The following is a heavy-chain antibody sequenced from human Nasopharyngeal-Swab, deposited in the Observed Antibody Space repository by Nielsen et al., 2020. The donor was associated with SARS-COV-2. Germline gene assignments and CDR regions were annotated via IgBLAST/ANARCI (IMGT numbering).Heavy chain of an antibody. CDR1: GYSLTSYG. J-gene: IGHJ6*02. Sequence: ASVKVSCKASGYSLTSYGITWVRQAPGQGLELMGWISGYNGNTNYAQKFQGRVTMTTDTSTSTAYMELRSLRSDDTAVYYCARDRGFYGRRRHYGMDVWGQGTTVTVSS. CDR3: ARDRGFYGRRRHYGMDV. D-gene: IGHD2/OR15-2a*01. V-gene: IGHV1-18*01. CDR2: ISGYNGNT.